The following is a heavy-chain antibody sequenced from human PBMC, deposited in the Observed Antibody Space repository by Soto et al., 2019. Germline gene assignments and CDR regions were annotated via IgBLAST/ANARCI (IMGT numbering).Heavy chain of an antibody. J-gene: IGHJ6*02. D-gene: IGHD5-12*01. Sequence: SETLSLTCTVSGDSIRSYYWTWIRQPPGKGLELIGYIYYSGSTRYNPSLKSRVTISVDMPKNQFSLKLSSVIAADTAVNYCARAYGGFDNGLDVWGQGTAVTVSS. CDR3: ARAYGGFDNGLDV. V-gene: IGHV4-59*01. CDR1: GDSIRSYY. CDR2: IYYSGST.